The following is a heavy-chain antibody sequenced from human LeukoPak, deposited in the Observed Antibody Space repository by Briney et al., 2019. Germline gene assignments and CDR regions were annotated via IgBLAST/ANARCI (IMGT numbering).Heavy chain of an antibody. Sequence: KTSETLSLTCTVSGGSISSYYWSWIRQPPGKGLEWIGYIYYSGSTNYNPSLKSRVTISVDTSKNQFSLKLSSVTAADTAVYYCARCDSYGSGTIAPNGMDVWGQGTTVTVSS. CDR3: ARCDSYGSGTIAPNGMDV. D-gene: IGHD3-10*01. J-gene: IGHJ6*02. CDR1: GGSISSYY. CDR2: IYYSGST. V-gene: IGHV4-59*01.